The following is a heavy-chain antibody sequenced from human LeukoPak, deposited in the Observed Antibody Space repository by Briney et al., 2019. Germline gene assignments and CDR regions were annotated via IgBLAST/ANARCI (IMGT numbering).Heavy chain of an antibody. Sequence: GGSLRLSCAASGFTFSSYAMHWVRQAPGKGLEWVAVISYDGSNKYYADSVKGRFTISRDNSKNTLYLQMNSLRAEDTAVYYCARDRDEGQLGPYYYYYYMDVWGKGTTVTVSS. CDR3: ARDRDEGQLGPYYYYYYMDV. V-gene: IGHV3-30*04. J-gene: IGHJ6*03. CDR1: GFTFSSYA. CDR2: ISYDGSNK. D-gene: IGHD6-6*01.